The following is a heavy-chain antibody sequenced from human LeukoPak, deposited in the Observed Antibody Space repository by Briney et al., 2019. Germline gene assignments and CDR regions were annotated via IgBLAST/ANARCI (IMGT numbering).Heavy chain of an antibody. CDR3: ARSPYGSGSYSFPRMADY. Sequence: ASVKLSCKASGYTFTSYGISWVRQAPGQGLEWMGWIRAYNGNTNYAQKLQGRVTMTTDTSTSTAYMELRSLRSDDTAVYYCARSPYGSGSYSFPRMADYWGQGTLVTVSS. D-gene: IGHD3-10*01. CDR2: IRAYNGNT. CDR1: GYTFTSYG. V-gene: IGHV1-18*04. J-gene: IGHJ4*02.